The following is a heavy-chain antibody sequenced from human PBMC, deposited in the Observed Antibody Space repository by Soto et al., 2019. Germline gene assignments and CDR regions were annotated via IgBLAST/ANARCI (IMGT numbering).Heavy chain of an antibody. J-gene: IGHJ5*02. CDR1: GFTFSSYG. V-gene: IGHV3-30*18. Sequence: QVQLVESGGGVVQPGRSLRLSCAASGFTFSSYGMHWVRQAPGKGLEWVAVISYDGSNKYYADSVKGRFTISRDNSKNTLYLQMNSLRAEDTAVYYCAKVNYDFWSGFRTGWFDPWGQGTLVTVSS. CDR2: ISYDGSNK. CDR3: AKVNYDFWSGFRTGWFDP. D-gene: IGHD3-3*01.